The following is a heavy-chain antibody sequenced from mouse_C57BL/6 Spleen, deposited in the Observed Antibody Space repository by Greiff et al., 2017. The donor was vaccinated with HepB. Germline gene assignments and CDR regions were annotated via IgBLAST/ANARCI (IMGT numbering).Heavy chain of an antibody. CDR1: GFSLSTSGMG. V-gene: IGHV8-12*01. D-gene: IGHD2-5*01. CDR2: IYWDDDK. CDR3: ARSYYSNYHYAMDY. Sequence: QVTLKVCGPGILQSSQTLSLTCSFSGFSLSTSGMGVSWIRQPSGKGLEWLAHIYWDDDKRYNPSLKSRLTISKDTSRNQVFLKITSVDTADTATYYCARSYYSNYHYAMDYWGQGTSVTVSS. J-gene: IGHJ4*01.